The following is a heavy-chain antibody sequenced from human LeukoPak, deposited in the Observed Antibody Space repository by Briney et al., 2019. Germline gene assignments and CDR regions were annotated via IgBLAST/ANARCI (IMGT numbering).Heavy chain of an antibody. Sequence: ASVKVSCKASGYTFTSYDINWVRQATGQGLEWMGWMNTNSGNTGYAQKFQGRVTMTRNTSISTAYMELSSLRSEDTAVYYCARGTDSLFREFLLGNWFDPWGQGTLVTVSS. D-gene: IGHD1-26*01. CDR2: MNTNSGNT. CDR1: GYTFTSYD. CDR3: ARGTDSLFREFLLGNWFDP. J-gene: IGHJ5*02. V-gene: IGHV1-8*01.